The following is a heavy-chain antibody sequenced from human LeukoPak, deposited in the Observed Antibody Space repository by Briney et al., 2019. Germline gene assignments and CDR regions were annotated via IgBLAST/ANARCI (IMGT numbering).Heavy chain of an antibody. V-gene: IGHV3-48*03. D-gene: IGHD2-15*01. CDR2: ISSSGTST. CDR1: GFTFSSYE. Sequence: GGSLRLSCAASGFTFSSYEMNWVRQAPGKGLEWTSYISSSGTSTYYADSVRGRFTISRDNAKNSLYLKMNSLRADDTGVYYCARSGGGVGSQRYCGGGSCQYYGMDVWGQGTTVTVSS. CDR3: ARSGGGVGSQRYCGGGSCQYYGMDV. J-gene: IGHJ6*02.